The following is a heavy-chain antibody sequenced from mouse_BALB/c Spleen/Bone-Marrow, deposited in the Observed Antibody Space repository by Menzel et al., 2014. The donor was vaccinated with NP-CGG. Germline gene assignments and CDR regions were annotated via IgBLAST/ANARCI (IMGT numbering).Heavy chain of an antibody. CDR3: ARDYYGSSFDY. J-gene: IGHJ2*01. CDR2: IYPGDGDT. V-gene: IGHV1-82*01. CDR1: GYAFSSSW. Sequence: QVQLKESGPELVKPGASVKISCKASGYAFSSSWMNWVKQRPGQGLEWIGRIYPGDGDTNYNGKFKGKATLTADKSSSTAYMQFSSLTSVDSAVYFCARDYYGSSFDYWGQGTTLTVSS. D-gene: IGHD1-1*01.